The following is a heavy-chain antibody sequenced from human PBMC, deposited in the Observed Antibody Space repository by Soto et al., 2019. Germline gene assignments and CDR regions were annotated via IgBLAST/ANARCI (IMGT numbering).Heavy chain of an antibody. CDR3: TTSNWHLDH. J-gene: IGHJ4*02. Sequence: GGSLRLSCAASGFTFSPYGMNWVRQAPGKGLEWVSYISGSSTSIYYADSVKGRFTISRDNAKNSLYLQMNSLREEDTAVYYCTTSNWHLDHWGQGALVTVSS. CDR1: GFTFSPYG. CDR2: ISGSSTSI. V-gene: IGHV3-21*06.